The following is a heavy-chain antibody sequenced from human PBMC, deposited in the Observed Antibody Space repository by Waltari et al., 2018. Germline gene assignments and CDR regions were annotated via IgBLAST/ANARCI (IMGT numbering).Heavy chain of an antibody. D-gene: IGHD3-3*01. CDR2: IRAPNDKT. Sequence: QVQLVQSGPEMKRPVASVKVSCKASGYTFTAYGLSWVRQAPGQGLEWMGWIRAPNDKTNYAQKFQDRATMTTDTTTSTAYMELRSLRSDDTAVYYCARRFIGAFDIWGQGTMVTVSS. J-gene: IGHJ3*02. CDR1: GYTFTAYG. V-gene: IGHV1-18*04. CDR3: ARRFIGAFDI.